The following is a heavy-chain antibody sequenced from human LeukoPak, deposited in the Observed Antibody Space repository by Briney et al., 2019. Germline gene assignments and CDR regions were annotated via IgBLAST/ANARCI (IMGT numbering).Heavy chain of an antibody. CDR1: GFTFSSYG. CDR3: ARDGGSVYYFDY. J-gene: IGHJ4*02. V-gene: IGHV3-30*03. CDR2: ISYDGSNK. D-gene: IGHD1-26*01. Sequence: GGSLRLSCAASGFTFSSYGMHWVRQAPGKGLEWVAVISYDGSNKYYADSVKGRFTISRDNSKNTLYLQMNSLRAEDTAVYYCARDGGSVYYFDYWGQGTLVTVSS.